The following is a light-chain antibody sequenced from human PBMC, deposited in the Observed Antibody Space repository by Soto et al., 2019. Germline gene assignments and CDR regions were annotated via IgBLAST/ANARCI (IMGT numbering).Light chain of an antibody. J-gene: IGKJ1*01. CDR3: QHYNSYSEA. CDR1: QSISSW. V-gene: IGKV1-5*01. CDR2: GAS. Sequence: DIQMTQSPSSLSASVEDRVTITCRASQSISSWLAWYQQKPGQAPRLLIYGASSRATGIPDRFSGSGSGTDFTLTISSLQPDDFATYYCQHYNSYSEAFGQGTKVDIK.